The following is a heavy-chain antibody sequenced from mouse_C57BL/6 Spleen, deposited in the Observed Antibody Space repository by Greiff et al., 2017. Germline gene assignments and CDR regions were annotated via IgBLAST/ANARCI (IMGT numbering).Heavy chain of an antibody. CDR2: IYPGSGNT. J-gene: IGHJ3*01. V-gene: IGHV1-76*01. CDR3: ARGYYGSSPAWFAY. CDR1: GYTFTDYY. Sequence: QVQLKESGAELVRPGASVKLSCKASGYTFTDYYINWVKQRPGQGLEWIARIYPGSGNTYYNEKFKGKATLTAEKSSSTAYMQLSSLTSEDSAVYFCARGYYGSSPAWFAYWGQGTLVTVSA. D-gene: IGHD1-1*01.